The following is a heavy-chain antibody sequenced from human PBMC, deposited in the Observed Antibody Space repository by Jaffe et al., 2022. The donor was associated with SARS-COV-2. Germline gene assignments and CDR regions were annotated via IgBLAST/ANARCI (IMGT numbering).Heavy chain of an antibody. CDR1: GFTFSSYS. CDR3: ARDGVPNMVRGYMDV. CDR2: ISGSSSTI. V-gene: IGHV3-48*01. Sequence: EVQLVESGGGSAQPGGSLRLSCAASGFTFSSYSINWVRQAPGKGLEWISYISGSSSTIYYADSVKGRFTISRDNGKNSLDLQMNSLTAEDTAVYYCARDGVPNMVRGYMDVWGKGTTVTVSS. D-gene: IGHD3-10*01. J-gene: IGHJ6*03.